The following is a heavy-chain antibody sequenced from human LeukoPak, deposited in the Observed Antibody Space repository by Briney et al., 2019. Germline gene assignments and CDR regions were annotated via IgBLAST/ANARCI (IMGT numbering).Heavy chain of an antibody. CDR2: IKFDGSDK. Sequence: GGSLRLSCAASGFTFSSYAMSWVRQAPGKGLEWVANIKFDGSDKFYVDSVKGRFTISRDIAKNLLYLQMNRVRVEDTAVYYCARDYGDHPYPEVTLDQWGQGTLVTVSS. J-gene: IGHJ4*02. CDR3: ARDYGDHPYPEVTLDQ. D-gene: IGHD2-21*01. V-gene: IGHV3-7*01. CDR1: GFTFSSYA.